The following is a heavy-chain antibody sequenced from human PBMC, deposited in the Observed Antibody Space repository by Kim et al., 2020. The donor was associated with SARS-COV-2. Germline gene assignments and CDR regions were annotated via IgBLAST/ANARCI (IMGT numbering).Heavy chain of an antibody. CDR3: AKGLPRYCNSPNCYTFDL. V-gene: IGHV3-43*02. J-gene: IGHJ4*02. Sequence: GGSLRLSCAASGFIFDDYAMHWVRQAPGQGLEWVSLINADGDSAFYADSVEGRFTVSRDNNKNSLSLQMNSLRPEDTAFYYCAKGLPRYCNSPNCYTFDLWGQGRLVTVSS. CDR2: INADGDSA. D-gene: IGHD2-2*02. CDR1: GFIFDDYA.